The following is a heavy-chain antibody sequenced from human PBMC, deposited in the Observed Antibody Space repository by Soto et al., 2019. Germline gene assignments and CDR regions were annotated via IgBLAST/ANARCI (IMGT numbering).Heavy chain of an antibody. CDR2: IYWDDDK. V-gene: IGHV2-5*02. D-gene: IGHD2-21*02. Sequence: QITLKESGPTLVKPTQTLTLTCTFSGFSLNTGGLGVGWIRQPPGKALEWLALIYWDDDKRYSPSLKSRLTITQDTSKNQVVLTMTSMDPVDTATYYCAHSRCGGDCLQSYSSHYYYGMDVWGQGTTVTVSS. CDR3: AHSRCGGDCLQSYSSHYYYGMDV. J-gene: IGHJ6*02. CDR1: GFSLNTGGLG.